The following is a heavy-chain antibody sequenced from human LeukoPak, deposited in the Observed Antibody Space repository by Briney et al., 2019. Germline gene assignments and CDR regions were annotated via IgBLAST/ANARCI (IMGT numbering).Heavy chain of an antibody. CDR2: IFHNGNT. CDR3: VRKAANSGAFDV. J-gene: IGHJ3*01. D-gene: IGHD6-25*01. CDR1: GGSISPYY. V-gene: IGHV4-4*09. Sequence: SETLSLTCTVSGGSISPYYWSWIRQPPGKGLEWIGYIFHNGNTNYNPSLKSRVTILVDRSKNQFSLKLSSVTAADTAVYYCVRKAANSGAFDVWALGTMVTASS.